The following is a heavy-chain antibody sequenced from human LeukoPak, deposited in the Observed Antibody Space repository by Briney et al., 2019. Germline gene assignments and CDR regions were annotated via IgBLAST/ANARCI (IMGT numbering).Heavy chain of an antibody. Sequence: GGSLRLSCAASGFTVSSNYMSWVRQAPGKGLEWVSVIYSGGSTYYADSVKGRFTISRDNSKNTLYLQMNSLRAEDTAVYYCAGDNYDILTGYTYWGQGTLVTVSS. CDR1: GFTVSSNY. CDR2: IYSGGST. J-gene: IGHJ4*02. D-gene: IGHD3-9*01. CDR3: AGDNYDILTGYTY. V-gene: IGHV3-66*01.